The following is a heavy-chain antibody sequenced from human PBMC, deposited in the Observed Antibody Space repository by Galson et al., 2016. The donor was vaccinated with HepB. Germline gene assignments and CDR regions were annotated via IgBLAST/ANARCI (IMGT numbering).Heavy chain of an antibody. V-gene: IGHV3-15*01. J-gene: IGHJ4*02. D-gene: IGHD5-18*01. CDR1: GFTFTNAW. CDR3: ATTRGYPFDH. CDR2: IKTKSDGGTA. Sequence: SLRLSCAASGFTFTNAWINWVRQAPGKGLEWVGRIKTKSDGGTADYAAPVKDRFTISRDDSKNTLFLQMYSLKTEDTAVYYCATTRGYPFDHWGQGALVTVSS.